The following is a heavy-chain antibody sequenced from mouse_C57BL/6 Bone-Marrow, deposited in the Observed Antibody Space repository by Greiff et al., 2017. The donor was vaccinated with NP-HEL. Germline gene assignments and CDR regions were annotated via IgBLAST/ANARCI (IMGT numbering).Heavy chain of an antibody. CDR2: IDPENGDT. D-gene: IGHD1-1*01. CDR1: GFNIKDDY. V-gene: IGHV14-4*01. CDR3: TTFDYYGSSHWYFDV. Sequence: VQLQQSGAELVRPGASVKLSCTASGFNIKDDYMHWVKQRPEQGLEWIGWIDPENGDTEYASKFQGKATITADTSSNTAYLQLSSLTSEDTAVYYCTTFDYYGSSHWYFDVWGTGTTVTVSS. J-gene: IGHJ1*03.